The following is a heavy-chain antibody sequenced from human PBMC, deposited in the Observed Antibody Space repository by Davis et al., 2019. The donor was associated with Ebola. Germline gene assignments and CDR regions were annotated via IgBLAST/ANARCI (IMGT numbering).Heavy chain of an antibody. CDR1: GGSISSYY. J-gene: IGHJ6*02. Sequence: MPSETLSLTCTVSGGSISSYYWSWIRQPPGKGREWIGYIYYSGSTNYNPSLKSRVTISVDTSKNQFSLKLSSVTAADTAVYYWARGGLTMVRGVMDYYYYYGMDVWGQGTTVTVSS. V-gene: IGHV4-59*08. CDR3: ARGGLTMVRGVMDYYYYYGMDV. D-gene: IGHD3-10*01. CDR2: IYYSGST.